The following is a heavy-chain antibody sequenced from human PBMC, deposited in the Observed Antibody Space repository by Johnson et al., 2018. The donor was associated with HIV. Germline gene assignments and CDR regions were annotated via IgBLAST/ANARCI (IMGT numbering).Heavy chain of an antibody. J-gene: IGHJ3*02. V-gene: IGHV3-11*04. D-gene: IGHD3-10*01. CDR1: GFTFSDYY. CDR3: ARDHGSGSYYYKVTFDI. CDR2: ISSSDSTE. Sequence: QVQLVESGGGLVKPGGSLRLSCAASGFTFSDYYMSWIRQAPWQGLEWISYISSSDSTEYYADSVKGRFTISRDKDKNSVYLQMNSLRVEDTAVYYCARDHGSGSYYYKVTFDIWGQGTMVTVSS.